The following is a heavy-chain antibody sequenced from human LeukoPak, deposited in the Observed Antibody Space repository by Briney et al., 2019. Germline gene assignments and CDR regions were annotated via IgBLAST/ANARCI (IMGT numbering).Heavy chain of an antibody. CDR2: ISTRAIT. Sequence: SQTLSLTCTVSGGSFSSGSYYWDWVRQPAGKGLEWIVQISTRAITNYNPSLNSRVTISVATSKNHFSLKLSSVTAADTAVYYCARSGLRYFDWSIVWGQGTLVTVSS. V-gene: IGHV4-61*09. D-gene: IGHD3-9*01. J-gene: IGHJ4*02. CDR3: ARSGLRYFDWSIV. CDR1: GGSFSSGSYY.